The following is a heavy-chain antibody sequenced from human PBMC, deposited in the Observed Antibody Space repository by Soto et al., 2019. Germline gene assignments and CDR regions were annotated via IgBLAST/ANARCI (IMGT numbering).Heavy chain of an antibody. CDR3: ARPRSGSYRLDYYGMDV. D-gene: IGHD3-10*01. CDR1: EYNFSTYW. Sequence: PGESLKISCKGSEYNFSTYWIAWVRQMPGKGLEWMGIIYPGDSDTRYSPSFQGQVTISADKSISTAHLQWSSLKASDTAMYYCARPRSGSYRLDYYGMDVWGQGTTVTVSS. J-gene: IGHJ6*02. CDR2: IYPGDSDT. V-gene: IGHV5-51*01.